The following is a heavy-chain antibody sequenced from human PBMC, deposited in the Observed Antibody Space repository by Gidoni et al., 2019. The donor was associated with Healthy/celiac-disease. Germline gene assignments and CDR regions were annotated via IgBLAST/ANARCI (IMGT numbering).Heavy chain of an antibody. CDR2: ISYDGSNK. D-gene: IGHD3-22*01. V-gene: IGHV3-30-3*01. J-gene: IGHJ4*02. Sequence: GLEWVAVISYDGSNKYYADSVKGRFTISRDNSKNTLYLQMNSLRAEDTAVYYCARGGADSSGYYLHFDYWGQGTLVTVSS. CDR3: ARGGADSSGYYLHFDY.